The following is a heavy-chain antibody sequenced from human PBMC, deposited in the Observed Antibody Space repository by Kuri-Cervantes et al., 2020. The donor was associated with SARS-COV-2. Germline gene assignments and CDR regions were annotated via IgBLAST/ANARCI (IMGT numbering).Heavy chain of an antibody. CDR2: ISYDGRNT. Sequence: GGSLRLSCEASGFIFSDYAIDWVRQAPGKGLEWVAIISYDGRNTKFADSVKGRFTITRDNSKNVVYLQMNSLRIEDTAEYFCARDPGRADISGWKRTFDYWGQGTLVTVSS. V-gene: IGHV3-30*14. D-gene: IGHD6-19*01. CDR1: GFIFSDYA. CDR3: ARDPGRADISGWKRTFDY. J-gene: IGHJ4*02.